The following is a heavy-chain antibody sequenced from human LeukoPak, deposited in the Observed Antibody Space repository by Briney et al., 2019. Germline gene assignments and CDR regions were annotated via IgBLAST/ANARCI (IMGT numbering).Heavy chain of an antibody. CDR1: GYSFTSYW. CDR2: IYPGDSDT. Sequence: GESLKISCKGSGYSFTSYWIGWVRQMPGKGLEWMGIIYPGDSDTRYSPSSQGQVTISADKSISTAYLQWSSLKASDTAMHYCARRSSYGRHYFDYWGQGTLVTVSS. D-gene: IGHD5-18*01. J-gene: IGHJ4*02. V-gene: IGHV5-51*01. CDR3: ARRSSYGRHYFDY.